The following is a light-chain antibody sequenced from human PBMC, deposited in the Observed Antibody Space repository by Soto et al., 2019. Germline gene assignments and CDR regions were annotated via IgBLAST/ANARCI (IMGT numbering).Light chain of an antibody. V-gene: IGKV3-20*01. J-gene: IGKJ1*01. CDR3: QQYGGSPRIT. CDR1: ERLSSVY. Sequence: EIVLTQSPGTLSLSQGERATLSCRASERLSSVYLAWYQQRPGQPPRLLIYGASNRATGIPDRFSGSGSGTDFTLIINRLEPEDVAIYYCQQYGGSPRITFGQGTKVDI. CDR2: GAS.